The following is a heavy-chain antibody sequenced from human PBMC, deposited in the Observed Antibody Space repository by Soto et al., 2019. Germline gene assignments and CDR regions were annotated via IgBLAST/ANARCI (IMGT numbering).Heavy chain of an antibody. J-gene: IGHJ4*02. V-gene: IGHV4-59*01. D-gene: IGHD6-19*01. Sequence: SETLSLTCTVSGGSISSYYWSWIRQPPGKGLEWIGYIYYSGSTNYNPSLKSRVTISVDTSKNQFSLKLSPVTAADTAVYYCAGRGIAVAGQDYWGQGTRVTV. CDR1: GGSISSYY. CDR3: AGRGIAVAGQDY. CDR2: IYYSGST.